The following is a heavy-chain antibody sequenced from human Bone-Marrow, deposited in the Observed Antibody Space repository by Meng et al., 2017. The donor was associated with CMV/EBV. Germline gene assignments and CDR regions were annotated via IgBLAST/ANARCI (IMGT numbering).Heavy chain of an antibody. CDR2: ISSSSSNI. CDR3: ARGRKRLWNSPFDH. Sequence: GGSRRLSSAASGFTFSSYSMNWVRQAPGKGVEWVSSISSSSSNIYYADSVKGRFTISRDNANNSLYLQMNSRRAEDTALYYCARGRKRLWNSPFDHWGQGTRVTVSS. CDR1: GFTFSSYS. V-gene: IGHV3-21*01. J-gene: IGHJ4*02. D-gene: IGHD1-7*01.